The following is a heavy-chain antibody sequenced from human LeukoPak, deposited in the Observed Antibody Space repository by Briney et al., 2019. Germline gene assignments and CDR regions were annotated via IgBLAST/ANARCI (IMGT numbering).Heavy chain of an antibody. D-gene: IGHD2-2*01. J-gene: IGHJ4*02. CDR3: TKVKWAVDCTTTSCPYFDY. CDR2: ISWDGSNT. V-gene: IGHV3-43D*03. CDR1: GFTFDDYA. Sequence: GGSLRLSCAASGFTFDDYAMHWARQPPGKGLEWVSLISWDGSNTYYADSVKGRFTISRDNSKNSLYLQMNSLRAEDTALYYCTKVKWAVDCTTTSCPYFDYWGQGTLVTVSS.